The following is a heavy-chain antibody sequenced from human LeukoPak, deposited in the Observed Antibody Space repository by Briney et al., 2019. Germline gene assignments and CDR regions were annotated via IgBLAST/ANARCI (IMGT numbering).Heavy chain of an antibody. V-gene: IGHV1-2*02. D-gene: IGHD1-26*01. Sequence: ASVKVSCKTSGYTFTGYYIHWVRQASGQGLEWVAWINPNSGGTKYSQQFQGRVTLTRDTSISTAYMELSRLTSDDTAVYYCARGHSDIWYSLEHWGQGTLVTVSA. CDR1: GYTFTGYY. J-gene: IGHJ4*02. CDR2: INPNSGGT. CDR3: ARGHSDIWYSLEH.